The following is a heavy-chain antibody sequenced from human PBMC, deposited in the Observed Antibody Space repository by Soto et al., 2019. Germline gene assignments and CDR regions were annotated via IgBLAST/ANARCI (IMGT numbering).Heavy chain of an antibody. CDR2: IYYSGST. J-gene: IGHJ4*02. D-gene: IGHD2-2*01. CDR1: GGSISSGGSY. Sequence: QVQLQESGPGLVKPSETLSLTCTVSGGSISSGGSYWSWIRQHPGKGLEWIGYIYYSGSTYYNPSLKSRATISVDTSKNQFSLKLSSVTAADTAVYYCARSSPSANYFDYWGQGTLVTVSS. V-gene: IGHV4-31*03. CDR3: ARSSPSANYFDY.